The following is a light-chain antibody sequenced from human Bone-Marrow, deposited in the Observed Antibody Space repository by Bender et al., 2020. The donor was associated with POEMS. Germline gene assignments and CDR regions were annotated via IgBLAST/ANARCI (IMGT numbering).Light chain of an antibody. J-gene: IGLJ3*02. Sequence: QSALTQPASVSGSPGRSITISCTGTSNDIGTYSLVSWYQQHPGKAPKVLIYEVTERPSGVPDRFSGSKSGTSASLAISGLQSEDEADYYCAAWEDSLNGWVFGGGTKLTVL. CDR1: SNDIGTYSL. V-gene: IGLV2-14*02. CDR3: AAWEDSLNGWV. CDR2: EVT.